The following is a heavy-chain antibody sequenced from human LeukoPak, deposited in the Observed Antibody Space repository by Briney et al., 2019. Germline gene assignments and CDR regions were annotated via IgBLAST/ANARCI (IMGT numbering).Heavy chain of an antibody. CDR1: GFTVSSNY. V-gene: IGHV3-66*01. J-gene: IGHJ6*02. D-gene: IGHD4-17*01. CDR3: ARELTVTTEGYYYYGMDV. CDR2: IYSGGST. Sequence: GGSLRLSCAASGFTVSSNYMSWVRQAPGKGLEWVSVIYSGGSTYYADSVKGRFTISRDNSKNTLYLQMNSLRAEDTAVYYCARELTVTTEGYYYYGMDVWGQGTTVTVSS.